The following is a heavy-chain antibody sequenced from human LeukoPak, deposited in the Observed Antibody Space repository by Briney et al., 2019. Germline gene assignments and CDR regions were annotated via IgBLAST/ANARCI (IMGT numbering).Heavy chain of an antibody. D-gene: IGHD5-18*01. Sequence: PGGSLRLSCAASGFMFSNYGMHWVRQAPGKGLEWVAFIRYDGSDKYYADSVKGRFIISRDNSKNTLYLQMSSLRAEDTALYYCAQHSYGDFWGQGTLVTVSS. CDR1: GFMFSNYG. V-gene: IGHV3-30*02. J-gene: IGHJ4*02. CDR2: IRYDGSDK. CDR3: AQHSYGDF.